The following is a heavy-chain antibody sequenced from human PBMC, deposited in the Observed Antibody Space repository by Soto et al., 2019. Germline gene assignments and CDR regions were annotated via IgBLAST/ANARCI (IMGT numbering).Heavy chain of an antibody. CDR3: ASTYSSSWYWFAP. D-gene: IGHD6-13*01. Sequence: QVTVKESGPVLVKPTEPLTLTCTVSGFSLSNAGLGVSWIRQPPGKALEWLAHIFSNDEKSYSTSLKSRLTTSKDTSKSQVVLNMTNMDPVDTATYYCASTYSSSWYWFAPWGQGTLVTVSS. V-gene: IGHV2-26*04. CDR1: GFSLSNAGLG. J-gene: IGHJ5*02. CDR2: IFSNDEK.